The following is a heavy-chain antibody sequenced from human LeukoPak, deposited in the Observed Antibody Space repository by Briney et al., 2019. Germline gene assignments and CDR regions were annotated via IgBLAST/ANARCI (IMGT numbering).Heavy chain of an antibody. CDR2: IYYSGST. J-gene: IGHJ4*02. D-gene: IGHD3-22*01. V-gene: IGHV4-39*01. CDR3: ASLSYYYDSSKNLSDY. Sequence: PSETLSLTCTVSGGSISSSSYYWGWIRQPPGKGLEWIGSIYYSGSTYYNPSLKSRVTISVDTSKNQFSLKLSSVTAADTAVYYCASLSYYYDSSKNLSDYWGQGTLVTVSS. CDR1: GGSISSSSYY.